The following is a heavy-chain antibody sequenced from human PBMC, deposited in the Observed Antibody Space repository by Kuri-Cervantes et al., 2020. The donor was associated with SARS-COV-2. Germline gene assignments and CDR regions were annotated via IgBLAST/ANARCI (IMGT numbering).Heavy chain of an antibody. D-gene: IGHD2-21*02. Sequence: GGSLRLSCKGSGYSFTKFWIGWVRQMPGRGLEWMGIIDPRDSDTKYCPSFEGQVTFSVDKSTNTAYLQWSFLKPSDSAIYYCARLEVLVTAIPFDSWGQGTLVTVSS. V-gene: IGHV5-51*01. CDR3: ARLEVLVTAIPFDS. CDR1: GYSFTKFW. J-gene: IGHJ4*02. CDR2: IDPRDSDT.